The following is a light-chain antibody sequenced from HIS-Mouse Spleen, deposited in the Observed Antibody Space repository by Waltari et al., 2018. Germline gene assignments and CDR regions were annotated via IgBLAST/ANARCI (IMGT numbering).Light chain of an antibody. CDR3: CSYAGSYTNWV. J-gene: IGLJ3*02. CDR2: DVS. V-gene: IGLV2-11*01. Sequence: QSALTQPRSVSGSPGQSVTISCTGTSSDVGGYNYFPWYQQHPGKAPKLMIYDVSKRPSGVPDRFSGSKSGNTASLTISGLQAEDEADYYCCSYAGSYTNWVFGGGTKLTVL. CDR1: SSDVGGYNY.